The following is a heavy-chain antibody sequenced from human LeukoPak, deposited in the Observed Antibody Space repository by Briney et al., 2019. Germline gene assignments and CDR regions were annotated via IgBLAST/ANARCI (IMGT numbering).Heavy chain of an antibody. J-gene: IGHJ4*02. CDR2: ISGSGGST. CDR3: AKGSSGSYPRYFDY. V-gene: IGHV3-23*01. CDR1: GFTFSSYS. Sequence: GGSLRLSCAASGFTFSSYSMNWVRQAPGKGLEWVSAISGSGGSTYYADSVKGRFTISRDNSKNTLYLQMNSLRAEDTAVYYCAKGSSGSYPRYFDYWGQGTLVTVSS. D-gene: IGHD1-26*01.